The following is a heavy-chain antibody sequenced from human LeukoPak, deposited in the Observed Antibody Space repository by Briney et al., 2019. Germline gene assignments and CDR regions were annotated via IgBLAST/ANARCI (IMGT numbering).Heavy chain of an antibody. CDR3: ARLVGVRLPAVV. Sequence: SETLSLTCTVSGDSISSYYWSWIWQPPGKGLEWIGYISYSGDTNYNPSLKSRVTMSVDTSKNQFSLTLSSVTAADTAVYYCARLVGVRLPAVVWGQGTTVTVSS. D-gene: IGHD1-26*01. CDR1: GDSISSYY. CDR2: ISYSGDT. V-gene: IGHV4-59*01. J-gene: IGHJ6*02.